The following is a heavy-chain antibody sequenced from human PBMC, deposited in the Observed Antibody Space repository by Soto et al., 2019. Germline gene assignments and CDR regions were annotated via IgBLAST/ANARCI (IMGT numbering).Heavy chain of an antibody. V-gene: IGHV3-13*01. J-gene: IGHJ4*02. CDR1: GFTFSSYD. CDR2: IGTAGDT. Sequence: EVQLVESGGGLVQPGGSLRLSCAASGFTFSSYDMHWVRQATGKGLEWVSAIGTAGDTYYPGSVKGRFTISRENAKNSLHLQMNSLRAGDTAVYYCARGPGYYYDSSGYYYFDYWGQGTLVTVSS. D-gene: IGHD3-22*01. CDR3: ARGPGYYYDSSGYYYFDY.